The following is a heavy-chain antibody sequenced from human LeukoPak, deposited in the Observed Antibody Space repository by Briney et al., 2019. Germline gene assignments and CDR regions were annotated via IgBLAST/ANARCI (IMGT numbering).Heavy chain of an antibody. V-gene: IGHV1-69*05. J-gene: IGHJ4*02. CDR2: IIPIFGTA. CDR3: ARTYSNYDGFFDY. Sequence: SVKVSCKASGGTFSSYAISWVRQAPGQGLEWMGRIIPIFGTANYAQKFQGRVTMTTDTSTSTAYMELRSLRSDDTAVYYCARTYSNYDGFFDYWGQGTLVTVSS. D-gene: IGHD4-11*01. CDR1: GGTFSSYA.